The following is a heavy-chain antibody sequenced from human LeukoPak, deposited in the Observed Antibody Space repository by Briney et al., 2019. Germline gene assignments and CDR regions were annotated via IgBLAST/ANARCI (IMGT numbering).Heavy chain of an antibody. V-gene: IGHV3-23*01. D-gene: IGHD5-18*01. Sequence: PGGSLRLSCAASGFTFSSYAMSWVRQAPGKGLEWVSAISGSGGSTYYADSVKGRFTISRDNSKNTLYLQMNSLRAEDTAVYYCAKNSYGSYYYYYMDVWGKGTTVTVSS. CDR1: GFTFSSYA. CDR2: ISGSGGST. J-gene: IGHJ6*03. CDR3: AKNSYGSYYYYYMDV.